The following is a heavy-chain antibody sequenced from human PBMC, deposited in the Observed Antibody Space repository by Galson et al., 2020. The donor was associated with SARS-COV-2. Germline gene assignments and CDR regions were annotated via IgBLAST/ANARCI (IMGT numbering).Heavy chain of an antibody. Sequence: ASETLSLTCVVSSGFIDSTSHYWGWIRQPPGKGLEWIGSIYFNGRTFYNPSLLSRVTITIETSKNQFSLRLTTVTAADTAVYFCARKTYTYDYWGPGAQVTVSS. J-gene: IGHJ4*01. CDR1: SGFIDSTSHY. D-gene: IGHD1-20*01. V-gene: IGHV4-39*07. CDR2: IYFNGRT. CDR3: ARKTYTYDY.